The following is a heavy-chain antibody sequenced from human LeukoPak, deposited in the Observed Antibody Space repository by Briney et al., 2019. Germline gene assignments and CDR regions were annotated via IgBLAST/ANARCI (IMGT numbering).Heavy chain of an antibody. CDR2: IYSDGST. Sequence: SGGSLRLSCAASGFIVSSNYMTWVRQAPGEGLEWLSVIYSDGSTYYADSVKGRFTILRDNSKNTLYLQMNSLRAEDTAVYYCANQWQTHAFDIWGQGTMVTVSS. CDR3: ANQWQTHAFDI. V-gene: IGHV3-53*01. D-gene: IGHD6-19*01. CDR1: GFIVSSNY. J-gene: IGHJ3*02.